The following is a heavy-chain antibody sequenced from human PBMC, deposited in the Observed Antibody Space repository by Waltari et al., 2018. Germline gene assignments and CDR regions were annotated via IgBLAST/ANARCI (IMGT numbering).Heavy chain of an antibody. CDR3: AIVPAAIPYYYGMDV. Sequence: QVQLVQSGSELKKPGASVQVSCTASGYTFTSYAMNWVRQAPGQGLEWMGWINTNTGTPTYAQGFTGRFVFSLDTSVSTAYLQISSLKAEDTAVYYCAIVPAAIPYYYGMDVWGQGTTVTVSS. CDR2: INTNTGTP. V-gene: IGHV7-4-1*02. CDR1: GYTFTSYA. D-gene: IGHD2-2*01. J-gene: IGHJ6*02.